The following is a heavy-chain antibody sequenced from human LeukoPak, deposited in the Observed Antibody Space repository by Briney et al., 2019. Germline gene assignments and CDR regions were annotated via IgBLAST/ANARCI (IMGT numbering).Heavy chain of an antibody. CDR2: ISSSSYI. J-gene: IGHJ4*02. V-gene: IGHV3-21*01. Sequence: GGSLRLSCAASGFTFSSYSMNWVRQAPGKGLEWVSSISSSSYIYYADSLKGRFTISRDNAKNSLYLQMNSLRAEDTAVYYCARVAEIVVVPAALDYWGQGTLVTVSS. D-gene: IGHD2-2*01. CDR3: ARVAEIVVVPAALDY. CDR1: GFTFSSYS.